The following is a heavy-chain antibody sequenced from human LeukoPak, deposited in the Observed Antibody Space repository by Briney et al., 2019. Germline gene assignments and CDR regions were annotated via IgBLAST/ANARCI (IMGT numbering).Heavy chain of an antibody. CDR1: GGSIRRGDHY. CDR2: IYYSGNT. D-gene: IGHD6-19*01. Sequence: SETLSLTCTVSGGSIRRGDHYWSWIRQSPGKGLEWLGYIYYSGNTYYNPSLKSRLTISIDTSRTQFSLKVTSVTAADTPVYYCARSYSSGWGFYFESWGQGTLVTVSS. J-gene: IGHJ4*02. V-gene: IGHV4-30-4*08. CDR3: ARSYSSGWGFYFES.